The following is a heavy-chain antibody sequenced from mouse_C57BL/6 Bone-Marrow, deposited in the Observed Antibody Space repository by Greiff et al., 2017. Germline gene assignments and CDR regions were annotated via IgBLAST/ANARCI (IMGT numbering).Heavy chain of an antibody. CDR3: ARWGRLRRPYYFDY. V-gene: IGHV1-81*01. CDR1: GYTFTSYG. J-gene: IGHJ2*01. Sequence: VQLQQSGAELARPGASVKLSCKASGYTFTSYGISWVKQRTGQGLEWIGEIYPRSGNTYYNEKFKGKATLTADKSSSTAYMELRSLTSEDSAVYFCARWGRLRRPYYFDYWGQGTTLTVSS. D-gene: IGHD2-4*01. CDR2: IYPRSGNT.